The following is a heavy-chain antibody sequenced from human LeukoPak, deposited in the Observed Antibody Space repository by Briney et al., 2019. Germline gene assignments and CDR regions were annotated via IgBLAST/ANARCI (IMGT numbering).Heavy chain of an antibody. Sequence: PGGSLRLSCAVSGFTFSSYAMTWVRQAPGKGLEWVGRIKSKTNGGTTDYAAPVKGRFTISRDDSKNTLYLQMNSLKTEDTAVYYCTTGLGVVATIRTGYGMDVWGQGTTVTVSS. D-gene: IGHD5-12*01. CDR1: GFTFSSYA. CDR3: TTGLGVVATIRTGYGMDV. CDR2: IKSKTNGGTT. J-gene: IGHJ6*02. V-gene: IGHV3-15*01.